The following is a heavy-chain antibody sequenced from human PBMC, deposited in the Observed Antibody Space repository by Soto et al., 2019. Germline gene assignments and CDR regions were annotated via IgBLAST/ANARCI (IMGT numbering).Heavy chain of an antibody. CDR1: GYPVTAYY. V-gene: IGHV1-2*02. Sequence: QLHLVQSGAVVKKPGASVTVSCSASGYPVTAYYMHWVRQAPGRGLEWMGGINPATGAAKYTQTFQGRVTSTRDTSTSTFFMELSGLTSEDTAVFYCARGGGVGVAGSAAFEMWGQGTLVTVSS. CDR3: ARGGGVGVAGSAAFEM. CDR2: INPATGAA. D-gene: IGHD3-3*01. J-gene: IGHJ3*02.